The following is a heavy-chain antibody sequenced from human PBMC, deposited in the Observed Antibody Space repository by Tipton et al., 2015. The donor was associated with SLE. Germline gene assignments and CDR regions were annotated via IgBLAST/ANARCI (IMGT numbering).Heavy chain of an antibody. V-gene: IGHV4-61*02. Sequence: TLSLTCTVSGGSISSGSYYWSWIRQPAGKGLEWIGRIYTSGSTNYNPSLKSRVTISVDTSKNQFSLKLSSVTAADTAVYYCARDSGLGNWSFDYWGQGTPVTVSS. D-gene: IGHD1-1*01. CDR1: GGSISSGSYY. CDR3: ARDSGLGNWSFDY. J-gene: IGHJ4*02. CDR2: IYTSGST.